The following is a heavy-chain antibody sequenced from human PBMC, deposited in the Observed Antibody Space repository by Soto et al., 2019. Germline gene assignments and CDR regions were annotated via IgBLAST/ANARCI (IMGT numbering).Heavy chain of an antibody. CDR2: IRDSGGNT. J-gene: IGHJ3*02. D-gene: IGHD2-15*01. CDR1: GFTFSSYA. Sequence: GGSLRLSCAASGFTFSSYAMSWVRQAPGKGLEWVSVIRDSGGNTYYADSVKGRFTISRDNSKNTLYLQMNSLRAEDTAVYYCARDSGYCSGGSCYWDAFDIWGQGTMVTVSS. V-gene: IGHV3-23*01. CDR3: ARDSGYCSGGSCYWDAFDI.